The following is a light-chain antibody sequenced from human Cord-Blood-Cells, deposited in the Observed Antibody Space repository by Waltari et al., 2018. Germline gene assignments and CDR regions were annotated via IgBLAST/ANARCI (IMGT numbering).Light chain of an antibody. Sequence: EIVMTQSPATLSVSPGERATLSCRASQSVSSNLAWYQQKPGQAPRLLIYGASTRATGIPARFSGSGSGTEFTLTISSLQSEDFAVYYCQQYNNWQTFGGVTKVEIK. CDR2: GAS. CDR3: QQYNNWQT. V-gene: IGKV3-15*01. J-gene: IGKJ4*01. CDR1: QSVSSN.